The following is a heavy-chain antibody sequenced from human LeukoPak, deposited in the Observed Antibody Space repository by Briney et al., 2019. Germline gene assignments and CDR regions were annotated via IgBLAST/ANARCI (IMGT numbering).Heavy chain of an antibody. J-gene: IGHJ4*02. Sequence: GGSLRLSCAVSGLPFSTCNMNWVRQAPGKGLEWVANIKQDGSEKYYVDSVKGRFTISRDNAKNSLYLQMNSLRAEDTAVYYCARKGYCGGDCYSDFDYWGQGTLVTVSS. CDR2: IKQDGSEK. D-gene: IGHD2-21*02. CDR3: ARKGYCGGDCYSDFDY. CDR1: GLPFSTCN. V-gene: IGHV3-7*03.